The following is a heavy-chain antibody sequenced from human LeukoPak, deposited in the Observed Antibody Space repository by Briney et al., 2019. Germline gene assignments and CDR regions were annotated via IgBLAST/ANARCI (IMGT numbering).Heavy chain of an antibody. J-gene: IGHJ4*02. V-gene: IGHV3-66*02. D-gene: IGHD3-3*01. CDR2: IYSGGST. CDR1: GFTVSSNY. CDR3: ASTYYDFWSGYPYFDY. Sequence: PGGSLRLSCAASGFTVSSNYMSWVRQAPGKGLEWVSVIYSGGSTYYADSVKGRFTISRDNSKNTLYLQMNSLRAEDTAVYYCASTYYDFWSGYPYFDYWGQGTLVTVSS.